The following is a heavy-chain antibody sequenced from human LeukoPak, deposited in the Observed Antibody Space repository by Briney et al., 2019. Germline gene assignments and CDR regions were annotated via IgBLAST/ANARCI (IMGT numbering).Heavy chain of an antibody. CDR3: ARTASQMGVITKTYFFDS. Sequence: SETLSLTCSVSGGSISSSNYYWAWIRQPPGKRLEWIGGLYYDGNTYYNPSLKSRLTISLDTSNSQFSLKVTSVTAADTAVYYCARTASQMGVITKTYFFDSWGQGTLVTVSS. CDR2: LYYDGNT. J-gene: IGHJ4*02. D-gene: IGHD3-10*01. V-gene: IGHV4-39*07. CDR1: GGSISSSNYY.